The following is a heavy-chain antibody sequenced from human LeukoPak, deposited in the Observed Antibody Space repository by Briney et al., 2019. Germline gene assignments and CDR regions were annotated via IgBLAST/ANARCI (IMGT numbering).Heavy chain of an antibody. CDR2: ISGSGGST. V-gene: IGHV3-23*01. CDR3: AKSGQQLGYYYYYMDV. J-gene: IGHJ6*03. Sequence: PGGSLRLSCAASGFTFTIYWMSWVRQAPGKGLEWVSAISGSGGSTYYADSVKGRFTISRDNSKNTLYLQMNSLRAEDTAVYYCAKSGQQLGYYYYYMDVWGKGTTVTISS. CDR1: GFTFTIYW. D-gene: IGHD6-13*01.